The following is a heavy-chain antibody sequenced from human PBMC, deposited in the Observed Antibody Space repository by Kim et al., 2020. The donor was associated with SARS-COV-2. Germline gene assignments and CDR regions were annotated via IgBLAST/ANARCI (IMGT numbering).Heavy chain of an antibody. Sequence: GGSLRLSCAASGFTFSSYGMHWVRQAPGKGLEWVAVIWYDGSNKYYADSVKGRFTISRDNYKNTLYLQMNSLRAEDTAVYYCAREGFTVTTTIDYWGQGTLVTVSS. J-gene: IGHJ4*02. V-gene: IGHV3-33*01. CDR2: IWYDGSNK. CDR3: AREGFTVTTTIDY. CDR1: GFTFSSYG. D-gene: IGHD4-17*01.